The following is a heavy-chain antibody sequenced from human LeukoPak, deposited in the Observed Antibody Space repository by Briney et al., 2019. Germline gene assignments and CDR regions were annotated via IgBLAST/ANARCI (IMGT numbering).Heavy chain of an antibody. V-gene: IGHV3-64D*09. J-gene: IGHJ4*02. CDR3: VKGRYSNSWYSSDY. CDR1: GFTFSSYA. CDR2: ISSSGGRT. Sequence: PGGSLRLSCSASGFTFSSYAMHWVRQAPGKGLEYVSAISSSGGRTYFADSVRGRFTTSRDNSKNTLYLQMSSLRAEDTAVYYCVKGRYSNSWYSSDYWGQGTLVTVSS. D-gene: IGHD6-13*01.